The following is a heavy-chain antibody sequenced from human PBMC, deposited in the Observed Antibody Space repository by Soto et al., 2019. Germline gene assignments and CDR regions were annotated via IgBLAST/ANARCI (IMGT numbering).Heavy chain of an antibody. J-gene: IGHJ3*02. CDR3: ARDADILTGSDAFDI. Sequence: QVQLVESGGGLVKPGGSLRLSCAASGFTFSDYYMSWIRQDPGKGLEWVSYISSSSSYTNYADSVKGRFTISRDNAKNSLYLQMNSLRADDTAVYYCARDADILTGSDAFDIWGQGTMVTVSS. D-gene: IGHD3-9*01. CDR1: GFTFSDYY. V-gene: IGHV3-11*05. CDR2: ISSSSSYT.